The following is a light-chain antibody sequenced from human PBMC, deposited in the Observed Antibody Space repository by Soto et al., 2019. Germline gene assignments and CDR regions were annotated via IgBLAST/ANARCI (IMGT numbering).Light chain of an antibody. CDR2: AAS. CDR1: QGIGND. V-gene: IGKV1-17*01. J-gene: IGKJ2*01. CDR3: LQHNSHPYT. Sequence: DLQMTQSPSSLSASVGDRVTITCRASQGIGNDLGWYQQRPGNAPKRLINAASSLQSGVPSRFSGSGSGTEFTLTISSLQPEDFATYYGLQHNSHPYTFGQGTKLEIK.